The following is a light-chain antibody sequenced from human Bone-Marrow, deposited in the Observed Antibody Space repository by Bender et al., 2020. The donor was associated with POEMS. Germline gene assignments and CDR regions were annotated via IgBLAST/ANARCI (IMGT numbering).Light chain of an antibody. J-gene: IGLJ3*02. Sequence: QSVLTQPPSASGTPGQRVTISCSGSSSKFGSYPVNWYQQLPGAAPKLVIFNNSKRPSGLPDRFSGSNSGTSASLAISGLLSDDEAHFYCATWDDSLNGWVFGGGSKLTV. CDR1: SSKFGSYP. CDR2: NNS. CDR3: ATWDDSLNGWV. V-gene: IGLV1-44*01.